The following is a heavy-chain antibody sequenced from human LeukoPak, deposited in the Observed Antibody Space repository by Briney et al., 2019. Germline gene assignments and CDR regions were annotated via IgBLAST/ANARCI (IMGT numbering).Heavy chain of an antibody. CDR1: GFTFSSYS. CDR2: ISSSSSYI. Sequence: GGSLILSCAASGFTFSSYSMNWVRQAPGKGLEWVSSISSSSSYIYYADSVKGRFTISRDNAKNSLYLQMNSLRAEDTAVYYCARGSGPPVDAFDIWGQGTMVTVSS. J-gene: IGHJ3*02. CDR3: ARGSGPPVDAFDI. D-gene: IGHD1-26*01. V-gene: IGHV3-21*01.